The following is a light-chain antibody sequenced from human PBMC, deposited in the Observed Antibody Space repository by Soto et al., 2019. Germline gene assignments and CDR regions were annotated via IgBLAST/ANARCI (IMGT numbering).Light chain of an antibody. CDR1: QSIRSY. CDR2: AAS. Sequence: DIQMTQSPSTLSASVEDRVTIPCRASQSIRSYLNWYQQKPGKAPKLLIYAASTLQSGVPSRFSGSGSGTDFTLTISCLQSEDFATYYCQQYYSYPLTFGGGTKVDIK. J-gene: IGKJ4*01. CDR3: QQYYSYPLT. V-gene: IGKV1-39*01.